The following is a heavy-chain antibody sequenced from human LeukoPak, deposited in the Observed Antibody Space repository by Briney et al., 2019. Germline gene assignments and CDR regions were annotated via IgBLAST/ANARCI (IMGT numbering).Heavy chain of an antibody. CDR2: IRADAVTT. CDR3: VKDDGWVQYAN. J-gene: IGHJ4*02. Sequence: GGSLRLSCAASGFTFSSYEMNWVRQAPGKGLEWVSGIRADAVTTYYADSVKGRFIISRDNSKNTVYLQMNSLSAEDAAVYYCVKDDGWVQYANWGQGTLVTVSS. V-gene: IGHV3-23*01. CDR1: GFTFSSYE. D-gene: IGHD5-24*01.